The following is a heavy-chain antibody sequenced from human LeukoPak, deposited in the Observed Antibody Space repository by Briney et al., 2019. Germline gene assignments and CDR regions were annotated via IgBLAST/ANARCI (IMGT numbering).Heavy chain of an antibody. D-gene: IGHD3-22*01. V-gene: IGHV4-59*08. Sequence: SETLSLTCTVSGGSISSYYWSWIRQPPGKGLEWIGYIYYSGSTNYNPSLKSRVTISVDTSKNQFSPKLSSVTAADTAVYYCARARGYYYDSSGYYSSFDYWGQGTLVTVSS. CDR1: GGSISSYY. J-gene: IGHJ4*02. CDR3: ARARGYYYDSSGYYSSFDY. CDR2: IYYSGST.